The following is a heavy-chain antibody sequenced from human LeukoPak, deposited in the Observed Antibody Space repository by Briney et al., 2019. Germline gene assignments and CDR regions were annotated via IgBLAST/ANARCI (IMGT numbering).Heavy chain of an antibody. D-gene: IGHD3-22*01. CDR1: GFTVSSNY. J-gene: IGHJ6*02. CDR2: IYSGGST. V-gene: IGHV3-53*01. CDR3: ARDGIHYDSSGYYSYYYYYGMDV. Sequence: GGSLRLSCAASGFTVSSNYMSWVRQAPGKGLEWVSVIYSGGSTYYADSVKGRFTISRDNSKNTLYLQMNSLRAEDTAVYYCARDGIHYDSSGYYSYYYYYGMDVWGQGTTVTVSS.